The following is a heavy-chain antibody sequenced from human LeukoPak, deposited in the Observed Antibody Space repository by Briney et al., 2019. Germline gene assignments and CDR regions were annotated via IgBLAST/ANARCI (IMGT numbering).Heavy chain of an antibody. CDR1: GFTFSSYW. CDR2: IKQDGSEK. V-gene: IGHV3-7*01. J-gene: IGHJ3*02. Sequence: GGSLRLSCAASGFTFSSYWMSWVRQAPGKGLEWVANIKQDGSEKYYVDSVKGRFTISRDNAKNSLYLQMNSLRAEDTAVYYCARERGYSYGPFSRAAAFDIWGQGTMVTVSS. D-gene: IGHD5-18*01. CDR3: ARERGYSYGPFSRAAAFDI.